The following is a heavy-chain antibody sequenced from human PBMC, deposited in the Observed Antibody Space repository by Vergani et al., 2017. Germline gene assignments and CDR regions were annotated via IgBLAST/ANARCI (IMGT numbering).Heavy chain of an antibody. CDR1: GGTFSSYA. D-gene: IGHD5-12*01. J-gene: IGHJ6*03. Sequence: QVQLVQSGAEVKKPGSSVKVSCKASGGTFSSYAISWVRQAPGQGLEWMGRIIPIFDTANYAQKFQGRVTITADESTSTAYMELSSLRSEDTAVYYCARADSGMTIGSWHMDVWGKGTTVTVSS. CDR2: IIPIFDTA. CDR3: ARADSGMTIGSWHMDV. V-gene: IGHV1-69*13.